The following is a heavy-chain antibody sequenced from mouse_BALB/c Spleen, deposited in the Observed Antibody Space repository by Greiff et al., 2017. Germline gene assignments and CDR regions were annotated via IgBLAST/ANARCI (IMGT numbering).Heavy chain of an antibody. CDR3: ARSFGNYGPWYFDV. J-gene: IGHJ1*01. D-gene: IGHD2-1*01. V-gene: IGHV1-9*01. CDR1: GYTFSSYW. Sequence: QVQLQQSGAELMKPGASVKISCKATGYTFSSYWIEWVKQRPGHGLEWIGEILPGSGSTNYNEKFKGKATFTADTSSNTAYMQLSSLTSEDSAVYYCARSFGNYGPWYFDVWGAGTTVTVSS. CDR2: ILPGSGST.